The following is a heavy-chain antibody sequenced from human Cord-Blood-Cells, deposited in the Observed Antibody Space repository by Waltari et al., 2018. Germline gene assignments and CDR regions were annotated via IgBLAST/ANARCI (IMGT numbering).Heavy chain of an antibody. CDR1: GGSFSGYY. V-gene: IGHV4-34*01. D-gene: IGHD3-10*01. CDR3: ARLDGYGSGSYYNVVVWFDP. CDR2: INHSGST. Sequence: QVQLQQWGAGLLKPSETLSLTCAVYGGSFSGYYWSWIRQPPGKGLEWIGEINHSGSTNHNPSLKGRVTISVDTSKNQFSLKLSSVTAADTAVYYCARLDGYGSGSYYNVVVWFDPWGQGTLVTVSS. J-gene: IGHJ5*02.